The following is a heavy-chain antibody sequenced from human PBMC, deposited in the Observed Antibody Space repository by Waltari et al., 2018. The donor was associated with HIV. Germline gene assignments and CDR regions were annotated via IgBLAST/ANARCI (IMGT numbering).Heavy chain of an antibody. D-gene: IGHD1-26*01. Sequence: QVQLVESGGGVVQPGGSLRLSCVASGFTFSSYAMHWVRQAPGKGLEWVAFIRYDGSNKYYADSVKGRFAISRDNSKNTLYLQMNSLRAEDTAVYYCAKDLVVGATTFYYGMDVWGQGTTVTVSS. CDR3: AKDLVVGATTFYYGMDV. CDR1: GFTFSSYA. CDR2: IRYDGSNK. J-gene: IGHJ6*02. V-gene: IGHV3-30*02.